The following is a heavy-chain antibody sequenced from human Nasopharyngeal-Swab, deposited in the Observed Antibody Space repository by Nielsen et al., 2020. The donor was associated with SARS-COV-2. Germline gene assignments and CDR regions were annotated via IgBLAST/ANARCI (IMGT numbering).Heavy chain of an antibody. V-gene: IGHV3-21*05. D-gene: IGHD2-15*01. J-gene: IGHJ6*03. CDR3: ARAGYCSGGSCYSEDYYYYMDV. Sequence: GESLKISCAASGFTFSSYSMNWVRQAPGKGLEWVSYISSSSYIYYADSVKGRFAISRDNAKNSLYLQMNSLRAEDTAVYYCARAGYCSGGSCYSEDYYYYMDVWGKGTTVTVSS. CDR1: GFTFSSYS. CDR2: ISSSSYI.